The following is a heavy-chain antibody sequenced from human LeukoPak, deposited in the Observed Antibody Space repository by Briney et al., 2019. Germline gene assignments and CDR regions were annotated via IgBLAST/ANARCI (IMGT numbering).Heavy chain of an antibody. D-gene: IGHD1-26*01. CDR1: GGSFSGYY. CDR2: INHSGST. Sequence: SGTLSLTCAVYGGSFSGYYWSWIRQPPGKGLEWIGEINHSGSTNYNPSLKSRVTISVDTSKNQFSLKLSSVTAADTAVYYCARGIGKDWFDPWGQGTLVTVSS. V-gene: IGHV4-34*01. CDR3: ARGIGKDWFDP. J-gene: IGHJ5*02.